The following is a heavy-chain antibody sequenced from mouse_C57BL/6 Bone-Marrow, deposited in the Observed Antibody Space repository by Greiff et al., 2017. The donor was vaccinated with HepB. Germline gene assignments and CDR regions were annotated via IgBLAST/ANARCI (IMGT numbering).Heavy chain of an antibody. V-gene: IGHV5-9-1*02. CDR3: TRDNYGSRYWYFDV. D-gene: IGHD1-1*01. CDR2: ISSGGDSI. J-gene: IGHJ1*03. Sequence: EVMLVESGEGLVKPGGSLKLSCAASGFTFSSYAMSWVRQTPEKGLEWVAYISSGGDSIYYADTVKGRFTISRDNARNTLYLQTSSLKSEDTAMYYCTRDNYGSRYWYFDVWGTGTTVTVSS. CDR1: GFTFSSYA.